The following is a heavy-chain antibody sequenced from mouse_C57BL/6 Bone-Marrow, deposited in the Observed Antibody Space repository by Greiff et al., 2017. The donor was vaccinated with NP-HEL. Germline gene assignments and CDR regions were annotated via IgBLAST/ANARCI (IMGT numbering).Heavy chain of an antibody. V-gene: IGHV1-63*01. CDR2: IYPGGGYT. CDR1: GYTFTNYW. D-gene: IGHD1-1*01. J-gene: IGHJ4*01. Sequence: VQRVESGAELVRPGTSVKMSCKASGYTFTNYWIGWAKQRPGHGLEWIGDIYPGGGYTNYNEKFKGKATLTADNSSSTAYMQFSSLTSEDAAIYYCARWEVRRYAMDYWGQGTSVTVSS. CDR3: ARWEVRRYAMDY.